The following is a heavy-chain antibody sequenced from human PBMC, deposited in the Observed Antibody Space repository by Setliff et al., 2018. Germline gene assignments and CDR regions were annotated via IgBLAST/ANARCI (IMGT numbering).Heavy chain of an antibody. J-gene: IGHJ6*03. Sequence: SETLSLTCAVTGASINSLSWWSWVRQPPEKGLEWIGEINHSGNTNYNPSLKSRVTISVDTSKNQFSLNLSSVTAADTAVYYCARMSGFLYMDVWGKGTTVTVSS. D-gene: IGHD3-3*01. CDR2: INHSGNT. CDR3: ARMSGFLYMDV. CDR1: GASINSLSW. V-gene: IGHV4-4*02.